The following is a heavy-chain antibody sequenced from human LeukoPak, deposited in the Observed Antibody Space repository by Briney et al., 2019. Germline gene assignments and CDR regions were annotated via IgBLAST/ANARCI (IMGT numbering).Heavy chain of an antibody. Sequence: GASVKVSCKASGYTFTGYYMHWVRQAPGQGLEWMGWTNPNSGGTNYAQKFQGRVTMTRDTSISTAYMELSRLRSDDTAVYYCARAAAMVPGNWFDPWGQGTLVTVSS. V-gene: IGHV1-2*02. CDR3: ARAAAMVPGNWFDP. CDR1: GYTFTGYY. D-gene: IGHD5-18*01. CDR2: TNPNSGGT. J-gene: IGHJ5*02.